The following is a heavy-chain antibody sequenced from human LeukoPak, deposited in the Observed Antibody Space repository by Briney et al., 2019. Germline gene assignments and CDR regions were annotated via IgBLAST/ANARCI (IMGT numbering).Heavy chain of an antibody. Sequence: PGGSLRLSCAASGFTVSSNYMSWVRQAPGKGLEWVSVIYSGGNTYYADSVKGRFTISRDNSKNTLYLQMNSLGAEDTAVYYCAKSRIVGATGPDYWGQGTLVTVSS. J-gene: IGHJ4*02. CDR1: GFTVSSNY. CDR3: AKSRIVGATGPDY. D-gene: IGHD1-26*01. V-gene: IGHV3-53*01. CDR2: IYSGGNT.